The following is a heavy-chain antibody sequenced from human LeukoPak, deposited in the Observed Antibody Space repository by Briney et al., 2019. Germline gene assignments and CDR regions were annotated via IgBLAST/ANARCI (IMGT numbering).Heavy chain of an antibody. V-gene: IGHV3-21*01. CDR3: ARPPVRGVTSAILY. J-gene: IGHJ4*02. CDR1: GFTFSSYS. D-gene: IGHD3-10*01. CDR2: ISSSSGYI. Sequence: GGSLRLSCAASGFTFSSYSMNWVRQAPGKGLEWVSSISSSSGYIYYADSVKGRFTISRDNAKNSLYLQMNSQRAEDTAVYYCARPPVRGVTSAILYWGQGTLVTVSS.